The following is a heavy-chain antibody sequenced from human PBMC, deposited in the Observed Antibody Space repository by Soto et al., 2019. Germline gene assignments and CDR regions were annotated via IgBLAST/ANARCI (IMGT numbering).Heavy chain of an antibody. D-gene: IGHD5-12*01. CDR1: GFTFSSYA. J-gene: IGHJ6*02. V-gene: IGHV3-23*01. CDR3: AKRDSGPSFPYYYGMDV. CDR2: ISGSGGST. Sequence: GGSLRLSCAASGFTFSSYAMSWVRQAPGKGLEWVSAISGSGGSTYYADSVKGRFTISRDNSKNTLYLQMNSLRAEDTAVYYCAKRDSGPSFPYYYGMDVWGQGTTVTVSS.